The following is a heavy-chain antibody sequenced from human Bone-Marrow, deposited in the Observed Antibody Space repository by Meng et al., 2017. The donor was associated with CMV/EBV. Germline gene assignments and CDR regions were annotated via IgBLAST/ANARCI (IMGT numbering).Heavy chain of an antibody. D-gene: IGHD2-2*01. J-gene: IGHJ6*02. CDR2: INPNSGGT. Sequence: ASVKVSCKASGYTFTGYYMHWVRQAPGQGLEWMGWINPNSGGTNYAQKFQGRVTMTRDTSISTAYMELSRLRSDDTAVYYCARDGSRYCSSTSCAGGHYYYYGMAVWGQGNTVHVAS. CDR1: GYTFTGYY. CDR3: ARDGSRYCSSTSCAGGHYYYYGMAV. V-gene: IGHV1-2*02.